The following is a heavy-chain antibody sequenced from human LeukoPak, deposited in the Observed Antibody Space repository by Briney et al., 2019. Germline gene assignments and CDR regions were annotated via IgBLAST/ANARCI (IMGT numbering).Heavy chain of an antibody. CDR3: ARDLGDSGSYYNKGPTFDP. CDR1: GGSISSYY. V-gene: IGHV4-59*01. CDR2: IYYSGNT. Sequence: PSETLSLTCTVSGGSISSYYWSWIRQPPGKGPEWIGYIYYSGNTNYNPSLKSRVTISVDTSKNRFSLKLSSVTAADTAVYYCARDLGDSGSYYNKGPTFDPWGQGTLVTVSS. J-gene: IGHJ5*02. D-gene: IGHD3-10*01.